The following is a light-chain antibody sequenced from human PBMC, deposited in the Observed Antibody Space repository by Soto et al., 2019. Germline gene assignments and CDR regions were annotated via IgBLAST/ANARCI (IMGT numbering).Light chain of an antibody. CDR3: QQYYSTLALT. CDR2: WAS. J-gene: IGKJ4*01. Sequence: DIVMTQSPDSLAVSLGERATINCKSSQSVLYSSNNKNYLAWYQQKPGQPPKLLIYWASTRESGGPDRFSGSGSGTDFTLTISSLQAEDVAVYYCQQYYSTLALTFGGGTKVEIK. V-gene: IGKV4-1*01. CDR1: QSVLYSSNNKNY.